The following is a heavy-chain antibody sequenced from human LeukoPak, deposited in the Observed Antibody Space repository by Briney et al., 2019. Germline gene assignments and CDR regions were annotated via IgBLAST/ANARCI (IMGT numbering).Heavy chain of an antibody. V-gene: IGHV1-69*06. J-gene: IGHJ3*02. CDR1: GGTFISYA. D-gene: IGHD3-22*01. Sequence: SVKVSCKASGGTFISYAISWVRQAPGQGLEWMGGIIPIFGTANYAQKFQGRVTITADKSTSTAYMELSSLRSEDTAVYYCARTTDYYDSSGYYYEPYAFDIWGQGTMVTVSS. CDR2: IIPIFGTA. CDR3: ARTTDYYDSSGYYYEPYAFDI.